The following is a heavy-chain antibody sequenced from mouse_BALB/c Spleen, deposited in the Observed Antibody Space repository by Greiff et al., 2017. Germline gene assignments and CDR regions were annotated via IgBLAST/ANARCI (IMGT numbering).Heavy chain of an antibody. V-gene: IGHV5-6-4*01. CDR3: TRNWDGWYFDV. CDR2: ISSGGSYT. Sequence: EVMLVESGGGLVKPGGSLKLSCAASGFTFSSYTMSWVRQTPEKRLEWVATISSGGSYTYYPDSVKGRFTISRDNAKNTLYLQMSSLKSEDTAMYYCTRNWDGWYFDVWGAGTTVTVSS. J-gene: IGHJ1*01. CDR1: GFTFSSYT. D-gene: IGHD4-1*01.